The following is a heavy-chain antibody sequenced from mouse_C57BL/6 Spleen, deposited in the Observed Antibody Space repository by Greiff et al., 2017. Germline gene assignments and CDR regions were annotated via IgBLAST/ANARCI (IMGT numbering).Heavy chain of an antibody. CDR2: IIPRNGST. D-gene: IGHD1-2*01. J-gene: IGHJ4*01. CDR1: GSPFTSSW. CDR3: SRETAMELAY. V-gene: IGHV1-9*01. Sequence: AQLKHSGTELMKPGASVTLSSKATGSPFTSSWITWVRRRPGQGLEWIGDIIPRNGSTNYNEKFKGKATFTADKSSSTAYMHHNSLTAEDAAIYYCSRETAMELAYWGKGVPVT.